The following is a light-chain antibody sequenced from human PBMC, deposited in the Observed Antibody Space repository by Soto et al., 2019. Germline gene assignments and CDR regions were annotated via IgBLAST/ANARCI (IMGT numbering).Light chain of an antibody. CDR1: SSDVGSYNL. J-gene: IGLJ3*02. CDR2: EVS. CDR3: CSYAGSSTGV. Sequence: QSALTQPASVSGSPGQSITISCTGTSSDVGSYNLVSWYQQHPGKAPKLMIYEVSKRPSGVSNRFSGSKSGNTASLTISGFQAEEESDYYCCSYAGSSTGVFGGGTKLTVL. V-gene: IGLV2-23*02.